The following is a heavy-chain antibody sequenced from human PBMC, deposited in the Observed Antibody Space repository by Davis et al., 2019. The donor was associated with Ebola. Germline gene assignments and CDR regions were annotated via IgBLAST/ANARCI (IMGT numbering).Heavy chain of an antibody. V-gene: IGHV3-48*02. CDR3: ARKGWDSSGYYSDAFDI. J-gene: IGHJ3*02. CDR1: GFTVSSNY. D-gene: IGHD3-22*01. CDR2: ISITTSTI. Sequence: GESLKISCAASGFTVSSNYMTWVRQAPGKGLEWVSYISITTSTIYYADSVKGRFTISRDNAKNSLYLQMNSLRDEDTAVYYCARKGWDSSGYYSDAFDIWGQGTMVTVSS.